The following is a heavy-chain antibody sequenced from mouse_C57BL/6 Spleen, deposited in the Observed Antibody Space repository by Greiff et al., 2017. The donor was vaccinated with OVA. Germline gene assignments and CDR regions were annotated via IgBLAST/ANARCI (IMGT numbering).Heavy chain of an antibody. CDR1: GFTFSSYA. CDR2: ISDGGSYT. CDR3: ARDWDQSYWYFDV. V-gene: IGHV5-4*01. Sequence: EVKLVESGGGLVKPGGSLKLSCAASGFTFSSYAMSWVRQTPEKRLEWVATISDGGSYTYYPDNVTGRFTISRDNAKNNLYLQMSQLKSEDTAMYYCARDWDQSYWYFDVWGTGTTVTVSS. J-gene: IGHJ1*03. D-gene: IGHD4-1*01.